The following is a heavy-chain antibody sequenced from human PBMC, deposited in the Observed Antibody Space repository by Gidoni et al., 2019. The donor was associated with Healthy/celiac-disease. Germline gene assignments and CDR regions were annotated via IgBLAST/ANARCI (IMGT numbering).Heavy chain of an antibody. J-gene: IGHJ4*02. CDR1: GGSISSSSYY. Sequence: QLQLQESGPGLVKPSETLSLTCTVSGGSISSSSYYWGGIRQPPGKGLEWIGSIYYSGSTYYNPSLKSRVTISVDTSKNQFSLKLSSVTAADTAVYYCARQISSSLGSSFDYWGQGTLVTVSS. D-gene: IGHD7-27*01. V-gene: IGHV4-39*01. CDR2: IYYSGST. CDR3: ARQISSSLGSSFDY.